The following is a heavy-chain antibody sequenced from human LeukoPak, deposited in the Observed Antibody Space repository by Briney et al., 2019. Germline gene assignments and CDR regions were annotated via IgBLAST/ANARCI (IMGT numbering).Heavy chain of an antibody. CDR3: ARAGLFTSGKGGMDV. J-gene: IGHJ6*02. CDR2: ISSSSSNI. D-gene: IGHD3-10*01. CDR1: GFTFSSCT. V-gene: IGHV3-21*01. Sequence: GGSLRLSCAASGFTFSSCTLHWVRQAPGKGLEWVSSISSSSSNIYYADSVKGRLTISRDNAKNSLYLQMTSLRAEDTAVYHCARAGLFTSGKGGMDVWGQGTTVTVSS.